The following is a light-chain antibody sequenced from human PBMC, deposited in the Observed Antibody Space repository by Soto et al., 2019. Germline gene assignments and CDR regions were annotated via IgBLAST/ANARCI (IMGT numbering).Light chain of an antibody. J-gene: IGKJ2*01. CDR1: QDISNR. Sequence: DIQMTQSPSSLSASVGDRITITCQASQDISNRLNWYHQKPGKAPNLLIYDAFNLAAGVPSGFSGSGSGTHFTFTITSLQPEDIGTYYCQNCFTVPYTFGQGTKVDIK. CDR3: QNCFTVPYT. CDR2: DAF. V-gene: IGKV1-33*01.